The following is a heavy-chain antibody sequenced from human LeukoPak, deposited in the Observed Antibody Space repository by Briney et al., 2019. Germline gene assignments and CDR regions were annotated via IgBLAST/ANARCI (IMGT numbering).Heavy chain of an antibody. V-gene: IGHV4-34*01. D-gene: IGHD5-24*01. CDR1: GGSFSGYY. CDR2: INHSGST. J-gene: IGHJ4*02. CDR3: ARGRRDGVDY. Sequence: ASETLSLTCAVYGGSFSGYYWSWIRQPPGKGLEWIGEINHSGSTNYNPSLKSRVPISVDTSKNQFSLKLSSVTAADTAVYYCARGRRDGVDYWGQGTLVTVSS.